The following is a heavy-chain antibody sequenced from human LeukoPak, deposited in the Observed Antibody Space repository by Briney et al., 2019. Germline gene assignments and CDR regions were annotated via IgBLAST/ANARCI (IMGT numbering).Heavy chain of an antibody. CDR2: IYFSGST. D-gene: IGHD3-9*01. CDR3: ARHHVLRYFDWLPPRALGYMDV. Sequence: SETLSLTCTVSGGSISSSSHYWGWIRQPPGKGLEWIGSIYFSGSTYYNPSLKSRVTISVDTSKNQFSLKLSSVTAADTAVYYCARHHVLRYFDWLPPRALGYMDVWGKGTTVTISS. CDR1: GGSISSSSHY. V-gene: IGHV4-39*01. J-gene: IGHJ6*03.